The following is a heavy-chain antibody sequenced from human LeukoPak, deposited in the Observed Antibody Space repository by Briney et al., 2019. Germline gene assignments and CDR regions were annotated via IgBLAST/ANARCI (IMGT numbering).Heavy chain of an antibody. CDR1: GFTFSYYG. CDR3: ASKAPEFYFDY. J-gene: IGHJ4*02. D-gene: IGHD3-10*01. Sequence: GGSLRLSCAASGFTFSYYGVHWVRQAPGKGLEWVTFIEYDGGNKYYTDSVKGRFTISRDNSKNTLFLQMNSLRAEDTAVYYCASKAPEFYFDYWGQGTLVTVSS. V-gene: IGHV3-30*02. CDR2: IEYDGGNK.